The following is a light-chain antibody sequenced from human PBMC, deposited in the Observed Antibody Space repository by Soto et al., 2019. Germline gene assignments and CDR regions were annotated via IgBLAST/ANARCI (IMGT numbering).Light chain of an antibody. V-gene: IGKV3-20*01. CDR3: QKYNNWPRT. Sequence: EIVLTQSPGTLSLSPGERATLSCRASQIVSSSYLAWYQQKPGQAPRLLIYGASSRATGIPDRFSGSGSGTDLTLTISRPEPEDFAVYYCQKYNNWPRTFGQGTKVDIK. CDR1: QIVSSSY. J-gene: IGKJ1*01. CDR2: GAS.